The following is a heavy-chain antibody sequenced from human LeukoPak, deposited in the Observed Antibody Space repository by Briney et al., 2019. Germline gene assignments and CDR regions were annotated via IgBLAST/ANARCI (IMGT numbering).Heavy chain of an antibody. Sequence: ASVKVSCKVSGYTLTELSMHWVRQAPGKGLEWMGGFDPEDGETIYAQKFQGRVTMTEDTSTDTAYMELSSLRSEDTAVYYCATDLPYYGGNWAFDYWGQGTLVTVSS. D-gene: IGHD4-23*01. J-gene: IGHJ4*02. V-gene: IGHV1-24*01. CDR1: GYTLTELS. CDR2: FDPEDGET. CDR3: ATDLPYYGGNWAFDY.